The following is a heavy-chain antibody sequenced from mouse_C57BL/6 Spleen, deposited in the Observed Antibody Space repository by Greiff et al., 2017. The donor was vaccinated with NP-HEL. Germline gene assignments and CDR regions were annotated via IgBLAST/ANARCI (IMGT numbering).Heavy chain of an antibody. Sequence: VKVVESGPGLVAPSQSLSITCTVSGFSLTSYAISWVRQPPGKGLEWLGVIWTGGGTNYNSALKSRLSISKDNSKSQVFLKMNSLQTDDTARYYCARNERGYDYYAMDDWGQGTSVTVSS. CDR1: GFSLTSYA. CDR2: IWTGGGT. D-gene: IGHD2-2*01. V-gene: IGHV2-9-1*01. CDR3: ARNERGYDYYAMDD. J-gene: IGHJ4*01.